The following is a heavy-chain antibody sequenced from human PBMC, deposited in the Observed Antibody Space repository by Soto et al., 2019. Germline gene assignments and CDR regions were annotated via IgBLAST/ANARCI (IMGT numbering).Heavy chain of an antibody. J-gene: IGHJ4*02. CDR1: GGSISSGGYY. V-gene: IGHV4-31*03. D-gene: IGHD6-19*01. Sequence: ASETLSLTCTVSGGSISSGGYYWSWIRQHPGKGLEWIGYIYYSGSTYYNPSLKSRVTISVDTSKNQFSLKLSSVTAADTAVYYCAREDPVAGTGYYFDYWGQGTLVTVSS. CDR3: AREDPVAGTGYYFDY. CDR2: IYYSGST.